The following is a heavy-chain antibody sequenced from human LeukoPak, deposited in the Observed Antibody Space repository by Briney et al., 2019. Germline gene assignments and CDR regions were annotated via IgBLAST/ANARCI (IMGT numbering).Heavy chain of an antibody. D-gene: IGHD5-18*01. CDR3: ARESGNSYGPPFDY. Sequence: KSSETLSLTCAVYGGSFSGYYWSWIRQPPGKGLEWIGEINHSGSTNYNPSLKSRVTISVDTSKNQFSLKLSSVTAADTAVYYCARESGNSYGPPFDYWGQGTLVTVSS. CDR1: GGSFSGYY. V-gene: IGHV4-34*01. J-gene: IGHJ4*02. CDR2: INHSGST.